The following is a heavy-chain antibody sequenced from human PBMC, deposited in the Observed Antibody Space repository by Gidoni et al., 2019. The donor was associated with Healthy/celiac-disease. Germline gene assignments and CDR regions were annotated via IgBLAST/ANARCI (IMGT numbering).Heavy chain of an antibody. J-gene: IGHJ4*02. D-gene: IGHD6-13*01. CDR3: ARLRDEYSSSWYGY. Sequence: QLQLQESGPGLVKPSETLSLTCTVSGGSISSSSYYWGWIRQPPGKGLEWIGSIYYSGSTYYNPSLKSRVTISVDTSKNQFSLKLSSVTAADTAVYYCARLRDEYSSSWYGYWGQGTLVTVSS. CDR1: GGSISSSSYY. CDR2: IYYSGST. V-gene: IGHV4-39*01.